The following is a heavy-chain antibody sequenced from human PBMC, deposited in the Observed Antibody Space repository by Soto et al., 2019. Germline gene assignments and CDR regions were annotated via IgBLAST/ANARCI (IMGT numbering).Heavy chain of an antibody. CDR3: ARRPVVAADYYYYGMDV. CDR1: GYSFTSYW. V-gene: IGHV5-10-1*01. D-gene: IGHD2-15*01. J-gene: IGHJ6*02. Sequence: GESLKISCKGSGYSFTSYWISWVRQMPGKGLEWMGRIDPSDSYTNYSPSFQGHVTISADKSISTAYLQWSSLKASDTAMYYCARRPVVAADYYYYGMDVRGQGTTVAVSS. CDR2: IDPSDSYT.